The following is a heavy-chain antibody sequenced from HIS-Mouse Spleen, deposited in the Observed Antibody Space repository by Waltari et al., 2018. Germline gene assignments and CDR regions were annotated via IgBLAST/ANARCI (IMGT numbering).Heavy chain of an antibody. Sequence: QLQLQESGPGLVKPSETLSLTCTVSGGSISSSSYYWGWVRQPPGKGRGWIGSIYYSGSTYYNPSLKSRCTISVDTSKNQFSLKLSSVTAADTAVYYCAREIPYSSSWYDWYFDLWGRGTLVTVSS. D-gene: IGHD6-13*01. V-gene: IGHV4-39*07. CDR2: IYYSGST. CDR1: GGSISSSSYY. J-gene: IGHJ2*01. CDR3: AREIPYSSSWYDWYFDL.